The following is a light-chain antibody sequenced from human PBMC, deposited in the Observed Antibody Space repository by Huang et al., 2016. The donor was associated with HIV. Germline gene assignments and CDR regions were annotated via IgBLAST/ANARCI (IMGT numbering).Light chain of an antibody. CDR2: GAH. CDR1: QSVSNNY. V-gene: IGKV3-20*01. CDR3: QQYGGSPPFT. Sequence: EIVLTQSPGTLSLSPGERATLSCRASQSVSNNYLAWLQQKSGKAPRFLLYGAHNRATCIPERFNGSGSGTDFTLTIDRLQSEDCAVYYCQQYGGSPPFTFGPGIKVEMK. J-gene: IGKJ3*01.